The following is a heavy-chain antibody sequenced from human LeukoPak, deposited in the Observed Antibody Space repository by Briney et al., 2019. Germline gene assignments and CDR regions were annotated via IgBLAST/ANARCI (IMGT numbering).Heavy chain of an antibody. J-gene: IGHJ4*02. Sequence: GGSLRLSCAASGFTFSSYAMNWVRQAPGKGLEWVSVIGGSGGSTYYADSVTGRFTISRDNSKSTLYLQMNSLRAEDTAVYYCARTSRYSGSYDDYWGQGTLVTVSS. CDR3: ARTSRYSGSYDDY. V-gene: IGHV3-23*01. D-gene: IGHD1-26*01. CDR1: GFTFSSYA. CDR2: IGGSGGST.